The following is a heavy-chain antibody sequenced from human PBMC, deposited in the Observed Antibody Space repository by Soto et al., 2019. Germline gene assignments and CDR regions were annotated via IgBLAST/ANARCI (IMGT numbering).Heavy chain of an antibody. Sequence: QVQLVQSGAEVKKPGSSVKVSCKASGGTFSSYTISWVRQAPGQGLEWMGRIIPILGIANYAQKFQGRVTITADKSTSTAYMELSSLRSEDTAVYYCARDWRAYDFWSGSYWSWCQGTLVTVSS. D-gene: IGHD3-3*01. CDR3: ARDWRAYDFWSGSYWS. CDR2: IIPILGIA. CDR1: GGTFSSYT. J-gene: IGHJ5*02. V-gene: IGHV1-69*08.